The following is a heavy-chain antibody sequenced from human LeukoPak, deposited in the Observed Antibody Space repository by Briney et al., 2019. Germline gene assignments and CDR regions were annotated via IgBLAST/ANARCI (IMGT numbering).Heavy chain of an antibody. Sequence: PGGSLRLSCAASGFAFSTYEMSWVRQAPGKGLEWIADITISGQTKNYADSVKGRFTISRDNAMSSLYLQMNSLRVEDTGVFYCARGDPHADLWGQGTLVTVSS. CDR2: ITISGQTK. CDR1: GFAFSTYE. J-gene: IGHJ5*02. CDR3: ARGDPHADL. V-gene: IGHV3-48*03.